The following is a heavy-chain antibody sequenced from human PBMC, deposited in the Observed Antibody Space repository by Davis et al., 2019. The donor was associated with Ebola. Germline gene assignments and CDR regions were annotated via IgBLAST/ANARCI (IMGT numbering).Heavy chain of an antibody. CDR2: IWYDGSDE. Sequence: PGRSLRLSCAASGFTFTNSPMHWVRQAPGKGLEWVGLIWYDGSDEYYGDSVKGRVTTSRDNSKDSLYLQMTCLRVEDTAVYYCATPFSNSDGAVNIWGQGTLVTVSS. CDR1: GFTFTNSP. CDR3: ATPFSNSDGAVNI. J-gene: IGHJ3*02. V-gene: IGHV3-33*01. D-gene: IGHD1-7*01.